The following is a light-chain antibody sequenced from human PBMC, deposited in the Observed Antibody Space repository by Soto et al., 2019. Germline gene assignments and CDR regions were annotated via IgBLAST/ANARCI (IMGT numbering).Light chain of an antibody. CDR1: QSVSSN. J-gene: IGKJ1*01. CDR2: GAS. CDR3: QQYNNWPRT. Sequence: EIVMTQSPATLSVSPGERATLSCRASQSVSSNLAWYQQKPGQAPSRLIYGASTRATGIPARFSSSGSGTEFTLTFSSQQSEDFAVYYYQQYNNWPRTFRQGTKVDIK. V-gene: IGKV3-15*01.